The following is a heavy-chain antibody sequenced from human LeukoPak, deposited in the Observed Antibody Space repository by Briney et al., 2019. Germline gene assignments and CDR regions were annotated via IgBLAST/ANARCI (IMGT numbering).Heavy chain of an antibody. V-gene: IGHV3-7*03. CDR1: GLTFGSSW. CDR2: IKQDGSAE. D-gene: IGHD6-19*01. J-gene: IGHJ3*02. CDR3: ASSGWDAFDI. Sequence: GGSLRLSCAASGLTFGSSWMTWVRQTPDKGLEWVASIKQDGSAEYYVDSVRGRFTISRDNAKNSVYLQMNSLRAEDTAVYYCASSGWDAFDIWGQGTMVTVSS.